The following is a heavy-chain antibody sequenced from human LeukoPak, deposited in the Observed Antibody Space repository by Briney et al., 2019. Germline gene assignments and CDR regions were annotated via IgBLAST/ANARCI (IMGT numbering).Heavy chain of an antibody. J-gene: IGHJ4*02. CDR1: GYTFSNYD. CDR3: ARDPQSVAAPFDY. CDR2: MNPNSSNT. D-gene: IGHD6-19*01. Sequence: ASVKVSCKASGYTFSNYDINWVRQATGQGLEWMGWMNPNSSNTGYAQKFQGRVTMTRDTSTSTVYMELSSLRSEDTAVYYCARDPQSVAAPFDYWGQGTLVTVSS. V-gene: IGHV1-8*01.